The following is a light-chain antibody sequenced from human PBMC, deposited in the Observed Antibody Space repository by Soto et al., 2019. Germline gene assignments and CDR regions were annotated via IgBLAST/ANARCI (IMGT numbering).Light chain of an antibody. V-gene: IGLV2-14*03. CDR2: DVS. CDR1: SSDVGGYNY. CDR3: SSYTTSNTRQIV. Sequence: SVLTQSASVSGSPGQSITISCTGTSSDVGGYNYVSWYQHHPGKAPKLLIYDVSNRPSGISNRFSGSKSDNTASLTISGLQPEDEADYYCSSYTTSNTRQIVFGTGTKVTVL. J-gene: IGLJ1*01.